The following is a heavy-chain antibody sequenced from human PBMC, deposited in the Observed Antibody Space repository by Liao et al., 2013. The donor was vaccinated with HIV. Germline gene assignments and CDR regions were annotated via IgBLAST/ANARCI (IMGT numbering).Heavy chain of an antibody. CDR3: ARPHRDYDSSGYYVHYYYYMDV. J-gene: IGHJ6*03. D-gene: IGHD3-22*01. CDR1: GGSISSGSYY. CDR2: IYTSGST. V-gene: IGHV4-61*02. Sequence: QLQLQESGPGLVKPSQTLSLTCTVSGGSISSGSYYWSWIRQPAGKGLEWIGRIYTSGSTNYNPSLKSRVTISVDTSKNQFSLKLSSVTAADTAVYYCARPHRDYDSSGYYVHYYYYMDVWGKGTTVTVSS.